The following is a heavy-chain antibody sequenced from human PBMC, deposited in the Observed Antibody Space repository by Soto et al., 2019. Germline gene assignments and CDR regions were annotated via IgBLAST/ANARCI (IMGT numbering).Heavy chain of an antibody. CDR2: IIPISGSA. J-gene: IGHJ5*02. D-gene: IGHD6-6*01. CDR1: GGTFSSYA. Sequence: SVKVSCKVSGGTFSSYAIGWVRQAPGQGLEWMGGIIPISGSANYAENLQGRVTMTTDTSTRTAYMELRSLRSDDTAVYYCARKSSSSSWFDPWGQGTLVTVSS. CDR3: ARKSSSSSWFDP. V-gene: IGHV1-69*05.